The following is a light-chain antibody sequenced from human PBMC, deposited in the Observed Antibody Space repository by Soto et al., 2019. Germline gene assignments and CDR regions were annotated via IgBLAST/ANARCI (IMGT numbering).Light chain of an antibody. Sequence: AIQLTQSPSSLSASVGDRVTITCRASQGISSALAWYQQKPGKAPEILMYDASILESGGPSRFSGSGSGTDFTLTISSLQPEDFGSYYCQQFNVFPLTFGGGTKVEIK. CDR3: QQFNVFPLT. CDR1: QGISSA. J-gene: IGKJ4*01. CDR2: DAS. V-gene: IGKV1-13*02.